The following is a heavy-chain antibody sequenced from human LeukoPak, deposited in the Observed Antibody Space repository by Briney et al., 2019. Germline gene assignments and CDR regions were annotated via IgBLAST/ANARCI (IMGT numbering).Heavy chain of an antibody. J-gene: IGHJ3*02. CDR3: AREWIAVSRDAFDI. CDR2: ISRSSSTI. Sequence: SGGSLRLSCAASGFTFGSYSMNWVRQAPGKGLEWVSYISRSSSTIYYADSVKGRFTISRDNAKNSLYLQMNSLRAEDTAVYYCAREWIAVSRDAFDIWGQGTMVTVSS. V-gene: IGHV3-48*04. D-gene: IGHD6-19*01. CDR1: GFTFGSYS.